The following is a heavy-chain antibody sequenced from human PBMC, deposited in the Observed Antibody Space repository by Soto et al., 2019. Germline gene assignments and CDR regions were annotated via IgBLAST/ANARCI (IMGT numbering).Heavy chain of an antibody. CDR3: ARERLGFEGAPGGNWFDP. Sequence: QVQLVQSGAEVKKPGSSVKVSCKASGGTFSSYAISWVRQAPGQGLDWMGGIIPIFGTANYAQKFQGRVTITADKSTSTAYMELSSLRSEDTAVYYCARERLGFEGAPGGNWFDPWGQGTLVTVSS. CDR2: IIPIFGTA. CDR1: GGTFSSYA. V-gene: IGHV1-69*06. D-gene: IGHD1-26*01. J-gene: IGHJ5*02.